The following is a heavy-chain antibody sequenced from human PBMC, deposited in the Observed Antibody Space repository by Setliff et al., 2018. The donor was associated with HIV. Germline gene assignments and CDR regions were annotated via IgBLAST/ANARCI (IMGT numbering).Heavy chain of an antibody. CDR2: ITYSGSA. CDR1: GGSISSDDYY. CDR3: ARGDGGSYYPGI. D-gene: IGHD1-26*01. Sequence: PSETLSLTCTVSGGSISSDDYYWNWIRQPPGKGLEWIEYITYSGSAYYNPSLKSRVTISIDTSNNQISQKLSSVTAADTAVYYCARGDGGSYYPGIWGQGTMVTVSS. J-gene: IGHJ3*02. V-gene: IGHV4-30-4*08.